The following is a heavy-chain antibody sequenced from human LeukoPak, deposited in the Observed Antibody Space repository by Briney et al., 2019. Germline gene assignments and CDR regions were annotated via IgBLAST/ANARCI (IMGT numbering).Heavy chain of an antibody. CDR3: AKAFFRSRSGYYLGLYGMDV. V-gene: IGHV4-39*01. D-gene: IGHD3-22*01. J-gene: IGHJ6*02. CDR1: GGSISSSSYY. CDR2: IYYSGST. Sequence: SETLSLTCTVSGGSISSSSYYWGWIRQPPGKGLEWIGSIYYSGSTYYNPSLKSRVTISVDTSKNQFSLKLSSVTAADTALYYCAKAFFRSRSGYYLGLYGMDVWGQGTTVTVSS.